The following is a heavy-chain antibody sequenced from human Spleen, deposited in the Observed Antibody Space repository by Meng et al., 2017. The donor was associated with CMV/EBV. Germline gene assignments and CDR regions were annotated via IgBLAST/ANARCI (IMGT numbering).Heavy chain of an antibody. V-gene: IGHV3-48*03. CDR1: GLIFSNYE. CDR2: ISSSGNTK. J-gene: IGHJ6*02. Sequence: GSLRLSCAASGLIFSNYEMNWVRQAPGKGLEWISYISSSGNTKEYADSVRGRFTISRDNAKNSLYLEMNSLRVDDTAVFYCAGASQELRFLEWLGEGLGYGMDVWGQGTTVTVSS. CDR3: AGASQELRFLEWLGEGLGYGMDV. D-gene: IGHD3-3*01.